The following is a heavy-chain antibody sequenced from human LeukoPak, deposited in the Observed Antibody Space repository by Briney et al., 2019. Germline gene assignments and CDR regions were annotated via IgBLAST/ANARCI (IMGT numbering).Heavy chain of an antibody. Sequence: GGSLRLSCAASGFTFSSYWMSCVPQARQAPGKGLERVGRFNQDRSQVDYLDSVKGRSTVSRDNDKNYLFLQMNSLRAEDTAVYYCVLAGLGRNGLRDYSNSWGQGTLV. V-gene: IGHV3-7*01. D-gene: IGHD3-22*01. CDR2: FNQDRSQV. CDR3: VLAGLGRNGLRDYSNS. CDR1: GFTFSSYW. J-gene: IGHJ5*02.